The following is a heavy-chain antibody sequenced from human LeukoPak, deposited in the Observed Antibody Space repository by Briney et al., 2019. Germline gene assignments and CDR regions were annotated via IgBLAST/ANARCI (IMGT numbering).Heavy chain of an antibody. CDR3: ARIEYSSSCDY. V-gene: IGHV4-39*07. J-gene: IGHJ4*02. CDR2: IYYSGST. D-gene: IGHD6-6*01. CDR1: GGSISSSSYY. Sequence: SETLSLTCTVSGGSISSSSYYWGWIRQPPGKGLECIGSIYYSGSTYYNPSLKSRVTISVDTSKNQFSLKLSFVTAADTAVYYCARIEYSSSCDYWGQGTLVIVSS.